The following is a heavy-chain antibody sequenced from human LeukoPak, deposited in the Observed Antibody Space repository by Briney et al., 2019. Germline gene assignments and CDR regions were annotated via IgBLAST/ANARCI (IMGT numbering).Heavy chain of an antibody. CDR1: GGSISSYY. J-gene: IGHJ6*03. V-gene: IGHV4-59*01. Sequence: SETLSLTCTVSGGSISSYYWSWIRQPPGKGLEWIGYIYYSGSTNYNPSLKSRVTISVDTSKNQFSLKLSSVTAADTAVYYCARAVLGSCGLPDSYYYYYMDVWGRGTTVTISS. CDR3: ARAVLGSCGLPDSYYYYYMDV. D-gene: IGHD3-22*01. CDR2: IYYSGST.